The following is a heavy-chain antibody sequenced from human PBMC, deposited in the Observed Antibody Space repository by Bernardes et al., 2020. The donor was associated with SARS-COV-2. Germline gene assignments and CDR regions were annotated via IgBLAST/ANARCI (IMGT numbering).Heavy chain of an antibody. V-gene: IGHV4-34*01. CDR1: GGSFSGYY. CDR2: INYSGST. D-gene: IGHD3-10*01. J-gene: IGHJ4*02. CDR3: ARGPENSYMLDY. Sequence: SETLSLTCAVYGGSFSGYYWSWIRQPPGKGLEWIGEINYSGSTNYNPSLKSRVTISVDTSKNQFSLKLSSVTAADTAVYYCARGPENSYMLDYWGQGTLVTVSS.